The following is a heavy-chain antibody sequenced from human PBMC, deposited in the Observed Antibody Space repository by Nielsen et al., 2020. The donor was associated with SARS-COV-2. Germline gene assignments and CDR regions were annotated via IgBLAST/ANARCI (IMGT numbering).Heavy chain of an antibody. CDR1: GYTFTSYD. V-gene: IGHV1-8*01. D-gene: IGHD5-18*01. CDR2: MNPNSGNT. J-gene: IGHJ5*02. CDR3: ARSIGLTWIQLWLGDENWFDP. Sequence: ASVKVSCKASGYTFTSYDINWVRQATGQGLEWMGWMNPNSGNTGYAQKFQGRVTMTRNTSISTAYMELSSLRSEDTAVYYCARSIGLTWIQLWLGDENWFDPWGQGTLVTVSS.